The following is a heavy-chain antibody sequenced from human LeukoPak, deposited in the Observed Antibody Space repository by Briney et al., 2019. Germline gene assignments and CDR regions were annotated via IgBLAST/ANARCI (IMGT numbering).Heavy chain of an antibody. V-gene: IGHV4-59*11. CDR2: IYYSGST. D-gene: IGHD3-3*01. CDR1: GGSISSHY. Sequence: SETLSLTCTVSGGSISSHYWSWIRQPPGKGLEWIGYIYYSGSTNYNPSLKSRVTISVDTSKNQFSLKLSSVTAAGTAVYYCARGRNDYDFWSGYSAYYYYYMDVWGKGTTVTVSS. CDR3: ARGRNDYDFWSGYSAYYYYYMDV. J-gene: IGHJ6*03.